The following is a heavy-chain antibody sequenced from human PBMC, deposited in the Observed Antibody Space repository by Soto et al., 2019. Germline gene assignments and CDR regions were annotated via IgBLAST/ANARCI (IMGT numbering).Heavy chain of an antibody. CDR3: ARLSGGSINWFDP. D-gene: IGHD2-15*01. Sequence: ASVKVSRQASGYTFTSYYMHWVRQAPGQGLEWMGIINPSGGSTSYAQKFQGRVTMTRNTSISTAYMELSSLRSEDTAVYYCARLSGGSINWFDPWGQGTLVTVSS. CDR2: INPSGGST. J-gene: IGHJ5*02. V-gene: IGHV1-46*01. CDR1: GYTFTSYY.